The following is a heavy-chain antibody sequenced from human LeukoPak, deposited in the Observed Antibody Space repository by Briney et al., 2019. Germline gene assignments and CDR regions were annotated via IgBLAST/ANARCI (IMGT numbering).Heavy chain of an antibody. D-gene: IGHD3-9*01. CDR3: AKAQKRDIVTGYYTAFDS. CDR2: TYYRSKWYN. CDR1: GDSVSSNSAA. J-gene: IGHJ4*02. Sequence: PSQTLSLTCAISGDSVSSNSAAWNWIRQSPSRGLEWLGRTYYRSKWYNDYAVSVKSRITINPDTSKNQFSLQLNSVTPEDTAVYYCAKAQKRDIVTGYYTAFDSWGQGTLVTVSS. V-gene: IGHV6-1*01.